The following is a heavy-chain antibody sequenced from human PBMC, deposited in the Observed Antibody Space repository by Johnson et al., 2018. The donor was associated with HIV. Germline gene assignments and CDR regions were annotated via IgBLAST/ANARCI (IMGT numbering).Heavy chain of an antibody. D-gene: IGHD6-19*01. CDR1: GFTFSSYA. J-gene: IGHJ3*02. Sequence: VQLVESGGGLIQPGGSLRLSCEASGFTFSSYAMNWVRQAPGKGLEWVSAISGRGGSTYYADSVKGRFTISRDNSKNTLYLQMNSLRAEETALYYCAKDRSTGWYPAFDIWGQGTMVTVSS. CDR2: ISGRGGST. CDR3: AKDRSTGWYPAFDI. V-gene: IGHV3-23*04.